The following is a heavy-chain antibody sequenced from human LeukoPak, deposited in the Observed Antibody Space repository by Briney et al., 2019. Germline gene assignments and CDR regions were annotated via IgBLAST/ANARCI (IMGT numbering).Heavy chain of an antibody. D-gene: IGHD5-12*01. CDR2: ISWNSGDI. CDR3: AKASTEWLRVAWYFDL. V-gene: IGHV3-9*01. J-gene: IGHJ2*01. CDR1: GFTFDDSA. Sequence: SLRLSCAASGFTFDDSAMHWVRQPPGKGLEWVSGISWNSGDIGYADSVKGRFTISRDKAKNSLYLQMNSLRAEDTALYYCAKASTEWLRVAWYFDLWGRGTLVTVSS.